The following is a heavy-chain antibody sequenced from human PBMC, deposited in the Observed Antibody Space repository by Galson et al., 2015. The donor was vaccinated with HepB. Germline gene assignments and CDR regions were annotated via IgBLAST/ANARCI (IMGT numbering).Heavy chain of an antibody. J-gene: IGHJ6*02. CDR3: ARQGGVQQWLVRYYYGMDV. CDR1: GYSFTSYW. CDR2: IYPGDSDT. Sequence: QSGAEVKKPGESLKISCKGSGYSFTSYWSGWVRQMPGKGLEWMGIIYPGDSDTRYSPSFQGQVTISADKSISTAYLQWSSLKASDTAMYYCARQGGVQQWLVRYYYGMDVWGQGTTVTVSS. D-gene: IGHD6-19*01. V-gene: IGHV5-51*01.